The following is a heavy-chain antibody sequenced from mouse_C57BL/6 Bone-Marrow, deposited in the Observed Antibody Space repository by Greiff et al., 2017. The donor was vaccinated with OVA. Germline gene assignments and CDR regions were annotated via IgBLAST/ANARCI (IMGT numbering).Heavy chain of an antibody. V-gene: IGHV1-18*01. CDR1: GYTFTDYN. D-gene: IGHD1-1*01. Sequence: EVHLVESGPELVKPGASVKIPCKASGYTFTDYNMDWVKQSHGKSLEWIGDINPNNGGTIYNQKFKGKATLTVDKSSSTAYMELRSLTSEDTAVYYCARWGYYGSSPLWYFDVWGTGTTVTVSS. J-gene: IGHJ1*03. CDR3: ARWGYYGSSPLWYFDV. CDR2: INPNNGGT.